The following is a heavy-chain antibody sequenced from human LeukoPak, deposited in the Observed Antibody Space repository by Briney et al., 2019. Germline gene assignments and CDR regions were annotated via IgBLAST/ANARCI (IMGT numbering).Heavy chain of an antibody. CDR1: GGSISSYY. J-gene: IGHJ3*02. V-gene: IGHV4-59*01. D-gene: IGHD1-1*01. Sequence: SETLSLTCTVSGGSISSYYWSWIRQPPGKGLEWIGYIYYSGSTNYNPSLKSRVTISVDASKNQFSLKLSSVTAADTAVYYCARGVSVQLERRRAFDIWGQGTMVTVSS. CDR3: ARGVSVQLERRRAFDI. CDR2: IYYSGST.